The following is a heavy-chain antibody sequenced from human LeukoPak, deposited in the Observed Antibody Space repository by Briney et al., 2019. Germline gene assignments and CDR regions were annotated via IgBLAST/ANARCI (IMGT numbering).Heavy chain of an antibody. CDR3: ARIYSSSWFLNWFDP. Sequence: SETLSLTCTVSGGSISSYYWSWIRQPPGKGLEWIGYIYYSGSTNYNPSLKSRVTISVDTSKNQFSLKLNSVTAADTAVYYCARIYSSSWFLNWFDPWGQGTLVTVSS. V-gene: IGHV4-59*08. CDR2: IYYSGST. J-gene: IGHJ5*02. CDR1: GGSISSYY. D-gene: IGHD6-13*01.